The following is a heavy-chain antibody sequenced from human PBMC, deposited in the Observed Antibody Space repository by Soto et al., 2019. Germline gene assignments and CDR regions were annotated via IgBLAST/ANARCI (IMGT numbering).Heavy chain of an antibody. CDR3: ARDFTVEDIVVVPAAVDY. CDR2: ISSSSTI. D-gene: IGHD2-2*01. CDR1: GFTFSSYS. Sequence: GGSLRLSCAASGFTFSSYSMNWVRQAPGKGLEWVSYISSSSTIYYADSVKGRFTISRDNAKNSLYLQMNSLRAEDTAVYYCARDFTVEDIVVVPAAVDYWGQGTLVTVSS. J-gene: IGHJ4*02. V-gene: IGHV3-48*01.